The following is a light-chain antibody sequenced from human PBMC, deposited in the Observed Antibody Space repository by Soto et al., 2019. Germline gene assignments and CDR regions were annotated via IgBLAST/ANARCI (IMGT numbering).Light chain of an antibody. Sequence: QSVLTQPASVSGSPGQSITISCTGTSSDVGPYNYVSWYQQHPGKATKLMIYEASNRPSGVSNRFSGSKSGNTASLTISGLQAEDEADYYCSSYTSSSSYVFGTGTKVTVL. CDR1: SSDVGPYNY. CDR3: SSYTSSSSYV. V-gene: IGLV2-14*01. CDR2: EAS. J-gene: IGLJ1*01.